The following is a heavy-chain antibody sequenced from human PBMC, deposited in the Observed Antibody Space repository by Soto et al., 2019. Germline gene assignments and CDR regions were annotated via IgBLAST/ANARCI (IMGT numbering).Heavy chain of an antibody. V-gene: IGHV4-4*07. J-gene: IGHJ4*02. CDR2: IYTSGST. CDR3: AREGSYSAYNFAHGIQLWSFDF. Sequence: SETLSLTCTVSGGSISSYYWSWIRQPAGKGLEWIGRIYTSGSTNYNPSLESRVAMSVDTSKNHFSLNLSSVTAADMAVYYCAREGSYSAYNFAHGIQLWSFDFWGQGALVTVSS. CDR1: GGSISSYY. D-gene: IGHD5-12*01.